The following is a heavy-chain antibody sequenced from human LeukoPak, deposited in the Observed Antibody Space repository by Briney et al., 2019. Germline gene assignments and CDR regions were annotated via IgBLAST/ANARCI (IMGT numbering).Heavy chain of an antibody. J-gene: IGHJ5*02. V-gene: IGHV4-59*01. Sequence: SETLSLTCTVSGGSISSYYWSWIRQPPGKGLEWIGYIYSIVSTNYNPSLKSRVTISVDTSNSQFSLKLSSVTAADTAVYYCARGHSYGYGWFDPWGQGTLVTVSS. D-gene: IGHD5-18*01. CDR2: IYSIVST. CDR3: ARGHSYGYGWFDP. CDR1: GGSISSYY.